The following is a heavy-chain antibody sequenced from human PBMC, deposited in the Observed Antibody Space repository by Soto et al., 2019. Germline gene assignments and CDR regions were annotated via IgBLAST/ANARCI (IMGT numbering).Heavy chain of an antibody. CDR3: ARVRIQLWFDGMDV. CDR2: ISYDGSNK. CDR1: GFTFSRYA. D-gene: IGHD5-18*01. Sequence: QVQLVESGGGVVQPGRSLRLSCAASGFTFSRYAMHWVRQAPGKGLEWVAVISYDGSNKYYADSVKGRFTITRDNSKNTRYLPMNSLRAADAAVYYCARVRIQLWFDGMDVWGQGTTVTVSS. V-gene: IGHV3-30-3*01. J-gene: IGHJ6*02.